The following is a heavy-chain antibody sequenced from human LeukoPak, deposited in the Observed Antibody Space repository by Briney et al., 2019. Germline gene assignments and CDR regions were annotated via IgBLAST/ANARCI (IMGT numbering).Heavy chain of an antibody. CDR3: AREMGGDYGSGTFFDL. Sequence: GGSLRLSCEASEFVFSDYYMSWARQAPGKGLEWVSYISSGGSTIYYADSVKGRFTISRDNAKNSLYLQMNSLRAEDTAVYYCAREMGGDYGSGTFFDLWGQGNMVTVSS. CDR2: ISSGGSTI. CDR1: EFVFSDYY. D-gene: IGHD3-10*01. V-gene: IGHV3-11*01. J-gene: IGHJ4*02.